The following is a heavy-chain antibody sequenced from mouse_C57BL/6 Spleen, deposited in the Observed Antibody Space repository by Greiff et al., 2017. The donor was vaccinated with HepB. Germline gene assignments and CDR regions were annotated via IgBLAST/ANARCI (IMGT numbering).Heavy chain of an antibody. CDR1: GYTFTGYW. J-gene: IGHJ1*03. CDR3: AGNYWYFDV. CDR2: ILPGSGST. Sequence: QVQLQQSGAELMKPGASVKLSCKATGYTFTGYWIEWVKQRPGHGLEWIGEILPGSGSTNSKEKFKGKATFAAGTSSNTAYMQLSSLATEDSALYYCAGNYWYFDVWGTGTTVTVSS. V-gene: IGHV1-9*01.